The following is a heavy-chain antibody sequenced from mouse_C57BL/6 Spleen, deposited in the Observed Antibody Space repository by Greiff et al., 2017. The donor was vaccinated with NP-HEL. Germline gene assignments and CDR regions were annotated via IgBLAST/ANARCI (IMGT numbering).Heavy chain of an antibody. Sequence: EVQLHQSGAELVKPGASVKLSCTASGFNIKDYYMHWVKQRTEQGLEWIGRIDPEDGETKYAPKFKGKATLTADTSSNTAYLQLSSLTSEDTAVYYCVRGYDYDAGAWFAYWGQGTLVTVSA. CDR3: VRGYDYDAGAWFAY. J-gene: IGHJ3*01. CDR1: GFNIKDYY. CDR2: IDPEDGET. D-gene: IGHD2-4*01. V-gene: IGHV14-2*01.